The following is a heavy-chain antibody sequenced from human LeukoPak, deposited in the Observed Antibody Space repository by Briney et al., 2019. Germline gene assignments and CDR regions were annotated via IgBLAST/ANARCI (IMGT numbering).Heavy chain of an antibody. CDR3: ARGRRYSSRPDVFDI. CDR2: IYYSGST. J-gene: IGHJ3*02. V-gene: IGHV4-59*01. CDR1: GGSINSYY. D-gene: IGHD6-13*01. Sequence: SETLSLTCSVSGGSINSYYWSWIRQPPGKGLEWLGYIYYSGSTNYNPSLKSRVTISVDTSKNQFSLKLSSVTAADTAVYYCARGRRYSSRPDVFDIWGQGTMVTVSS.